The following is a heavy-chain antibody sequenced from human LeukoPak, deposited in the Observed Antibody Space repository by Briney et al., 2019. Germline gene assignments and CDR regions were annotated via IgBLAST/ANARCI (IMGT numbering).Heavy chain of an antibody. J-gene: IGHJ3*02. Sequence: SQTLSLTCVISGDSVSSNIAAWTWIRQSPSRGLEWLGRTYYRSRWFYEYAVSVKGRITINLDTSKNQLSLEMISVIPEDTAVYYCARDLVVARGGNAFDIWGQGTMVTVSS. CDR2: TYYRSRWFY. D-gene: IGHD2-15*01. CDR1: GDSVSSNIAA. V-gene: IGHV6-1*01. CDR3: ARDLVVARGGNAFDI.